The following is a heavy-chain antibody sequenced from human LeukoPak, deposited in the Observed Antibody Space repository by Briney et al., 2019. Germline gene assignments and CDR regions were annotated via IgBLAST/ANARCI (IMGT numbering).Heavy chain of an antibody. D-gene: IGHD3-10*01. CDR1: GGSISSYY. CDR3: ARQTMVRGVIGFDP. Sequence: PSETLSLTCTVSGGSISSYYWSWIRQPPGKGLEWIGYIYYSGSTNYNPSLKSRVTISVDTSKNQFSLKLSSVTAADTAVYYCARQTMVRGVIGFDPWGQGTLVTVSS. J-gene: IGHJ5*02. V-gene: IGHV4-59*08. CDR2: IYYSGST.